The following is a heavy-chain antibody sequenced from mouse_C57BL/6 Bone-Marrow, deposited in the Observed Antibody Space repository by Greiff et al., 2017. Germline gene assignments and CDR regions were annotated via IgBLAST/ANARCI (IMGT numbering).Heavy chain of an antibody. J-gene: IGHJ3*01. D-gene: IGHD4-1*01. CDR1: GYAFTNYL. CDR2: INPGSGGT. V-gene: IGHV1-54*01. CDR3: ARSKNWDSWFAY. Sequence: QVQLQQSGAELVRPGTSVKVSCKASGYAFTNYLIEWVKQRPGQGLEWIGVINPGSGGTNYNEKFKGKATLTADKSSCTAYMQLISLTSEDSAVYFCARSKNWDSWFAYWGQGTLVTVSA.